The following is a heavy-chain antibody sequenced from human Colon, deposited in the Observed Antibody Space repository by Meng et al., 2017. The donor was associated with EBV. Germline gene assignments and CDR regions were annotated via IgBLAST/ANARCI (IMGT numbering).Heavy chain of an antibody. J-gene: IGHJ4*02. Sequence: QVQLQASGPGLVKPSQTLSLTCTVSGDSITSGDYSWNWIRPPPGKGLEWIGYIYSSGNTFYNPSLHSRVTMSVDTSKNQFSLRLTSVNAADTAVYYCARNYYFDYWGQGTLVTVSS. CDR3: ARNYYFDY. V-gene: IGHV4-30-4*01. CDR2: IYSSGNT. CDR1: GDSITSGDYS.